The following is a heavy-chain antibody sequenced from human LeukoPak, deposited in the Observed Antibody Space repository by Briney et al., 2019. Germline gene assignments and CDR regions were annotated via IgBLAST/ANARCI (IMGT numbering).Heavy chain of an antibody. CDR1: GFTFSSYS. D-gene: IGHD2-2*01. J-gene: IGHJ4*02. V-gene: IGHV3-48*01. Sequence: GSLRLSCAASGFTFSSYSMNWVRQAPGKGLEWISYIGISSGNTKYADSVKGRFTISGDKAKNSVYLQMNSLRVEDTAVYYCARDTKYAFDNWGQGTLVTVSS. CDR3: ARDTKYAFDN. CDR2: IGISSGNT.